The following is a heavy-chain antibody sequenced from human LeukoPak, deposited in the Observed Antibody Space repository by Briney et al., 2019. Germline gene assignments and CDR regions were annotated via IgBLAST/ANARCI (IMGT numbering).Heavy chain of an antibody. J-gene: IGHJ4*02. CDR3: ARDSTVSDFDY. V-gene: IGHV3-74*01. Sequence: GGSLTLSCAASGFTFSSYWMHWVRQAPGKGLVWVSRIKIDGSGTGYADSVKGRFTISRDNAKNTLYLQMNSLRADDTAVYYCARDSTVSDFDYWGQGTLVTVSS. D-gene: IGHD4-17*01. CDR2: IKIDGSGT. CDR1: GFTFSSYW.